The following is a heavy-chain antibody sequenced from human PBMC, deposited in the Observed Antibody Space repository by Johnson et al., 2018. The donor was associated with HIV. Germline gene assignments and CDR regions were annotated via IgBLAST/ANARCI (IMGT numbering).Heavy chain of an antibody. Sequence: VPLVESGGGVVQPGRSLRLSCAASGFTFSSYAIHWVRQAPGKGLEWVAVISYDGINKYYADSVKGRFTLSRDNSKNTLYLQMSSLRVEDTAVYYCAKYRQQLVRSAFDIWGQGTMVTVSS. D-gene: IGHD6-13*01. V-gene: IGHV3-30*18. CDR1: GFTFSSYA. CDR3: AKYRQQLVRSAFDI. J-gene: IGHJ3*02. CDR2: ISYDGINK.